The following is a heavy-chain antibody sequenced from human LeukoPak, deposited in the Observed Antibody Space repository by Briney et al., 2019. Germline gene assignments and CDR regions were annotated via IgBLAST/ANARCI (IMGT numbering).Heavy chain of an antibody. CDR2: ISYDGSNK. Sequence: PGGSLRLSCAASGFTFSSYGMHWVRQAPGKGLEWVAVISYDGSNKYYADSVKGRFTISRDNAKNSLYLQMNSLRAEDTAVYYCARDHVLLYPPLTTLHPFDYWGQGTLVTVSS. V-gene: IGHV3-30*03. D-gene: IGHD2-2*02. CDR3: ARDHVLLYPPLTTLHPFDY. CDR1: GFTFSSYG. J-gene: IGHJ4*02.